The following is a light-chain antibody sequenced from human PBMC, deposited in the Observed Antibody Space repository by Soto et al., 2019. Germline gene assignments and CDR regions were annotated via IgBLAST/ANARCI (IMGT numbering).Light chain of an antibody. V-gene: IGKV3-15*01. J-gene: IGKJ5*01. CDR2: GAS. CDR1: QYISNN. CDR3: QQYNHWSSIT. Sequence: EIAMTQSPATLSVSLGERATLSCRASQYISNNLAWCQQRPGQAPSLLIYGASTRATGVPARFSGSGSGTDFLLSISGLQSEDSAVYYCQQYNHWSSITFGQGTRLEIK.